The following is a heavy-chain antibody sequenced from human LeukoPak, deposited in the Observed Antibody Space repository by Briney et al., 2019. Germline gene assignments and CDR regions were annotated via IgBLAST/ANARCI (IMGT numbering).Heavy chain of an antibody. Sequence: GGCLRLSCTASGFIVSDNCMSWVRQAPGKGLEWVASINQDGSEKYYVDSVKGRFTISRDNAKNSLYLQMNSLRAEDTAVYYCGTTVTTGRRYWGQGTLVTVSS. V-gene: IGHV3-7*01. CDR1: GFIVSDNC. CDR3: GTTVTTGRRY. D-gene: IGHD4-17*01. J-gene: IGHJ4*02. CDR2: INQDGSEK.